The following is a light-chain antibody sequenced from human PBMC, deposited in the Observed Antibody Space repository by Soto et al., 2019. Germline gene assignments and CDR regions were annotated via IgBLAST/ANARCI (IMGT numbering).Light chain of an antibody. J-gene: IGKJ1*01. Sequence: DIQMTQSPSSLSPSVGDRVTITCRASRRISDWLAWYQQKPGKAPELLIFDASNLKSGVSSRFSGSGSGTEFTLTISRLQPDDVETYYCLQYSSHSWTFGQGTKVEIK. CDR3: LQYSSHSWT. CDR1: RRISDW. V-gene: IGKV1-5*01. CDR2: DAS.